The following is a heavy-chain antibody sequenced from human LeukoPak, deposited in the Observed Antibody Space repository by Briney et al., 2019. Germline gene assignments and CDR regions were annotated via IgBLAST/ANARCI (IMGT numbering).Heavy chain of an antibody. CDR2: ISAYNGNT. V-gene: IGHV1-18*01. Sequence: ASVKVSCKASGYTFTSYGISWVRQAPGQGLEWMGWISAYNGNTNYAQKLQGRVTMTTDTSTSTAYMELRSLRSDDTAVYYCAREQDDPPLGAFDIWGQGTMATVSS. J-gene: IGHJ3*02. CDR3: AREQDDPPLGAFDI. D-gene: IGHD3-3*01. CDR1: GYTFTSYG.